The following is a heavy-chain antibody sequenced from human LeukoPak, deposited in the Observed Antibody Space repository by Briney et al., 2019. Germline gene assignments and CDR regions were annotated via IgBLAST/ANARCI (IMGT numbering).Heavy chain of an antibody. CDR2: INPNSGGT. CDR1: GYTFTGYD. V-gene: IGHV1-2*02. Sequence: GASVKVSCKASGYTFTGYDMHWVRRAPGQGHELMGWINPNSGGTNYAQKFQGRVTMTRDTSISTAYTELIRLMSADTAVYYCARDQGDSSGWFDYRGQGTLVSVSS. D-gene: IGHD6-19*01. CDR3: ARDQGDSSGWFDY. J-gene: IGHJ4*02.